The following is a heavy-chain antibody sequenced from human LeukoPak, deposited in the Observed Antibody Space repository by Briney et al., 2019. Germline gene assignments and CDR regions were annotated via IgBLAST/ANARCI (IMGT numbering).Heavy chain of an antibody. J-gene: IGHJ2*01. CDR1: GFTFSRYD. CDR3: ARPGPNYWYFDL. V-gene: IGHV3-13*01. CDR2: IGISGDT. Sequence: GGSLRLSCAASGFTFSRYDMHGVRQTPGKGLEWVSGIGISGDTYYPDSVKGRFTISREDAKNSLYLQMNSLRAGDTAVYYCARPGPNYWYFDLWGRGTLVTVSS.